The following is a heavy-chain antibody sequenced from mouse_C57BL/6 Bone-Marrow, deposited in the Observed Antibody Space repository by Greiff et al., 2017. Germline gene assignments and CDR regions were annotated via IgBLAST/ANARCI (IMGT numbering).Heavy chain of an antibody. CDR1: GYTFTSYW. V-gene: IGHV1-69*01. Sequence: VQLQQPGAELVMPGASVKLSCKASGYTFTSYWMHWVKQRPGQGLEWIGEIDPSDSYTNYNQKFKGKSTFTVDKSSSTAYMQLSSLTSEDSAVYYCARTRDYSNFFAYWGQRTLVTVSA. D-gene: IGHD2-5*01. CDR2: IDPSDSYT. CDR3: ARTRDYSNFFAY. J-gene: IGHJ3*01.